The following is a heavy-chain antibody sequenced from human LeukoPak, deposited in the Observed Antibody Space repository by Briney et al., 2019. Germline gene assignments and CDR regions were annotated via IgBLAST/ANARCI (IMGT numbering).Heavy chain of an antibody. CDR1: GFTVSINS. V-gene: IGHV3-53*01. J-gene: IGHJ4*02. CDR3: ARRAGAYSHPYDY. CDR2: IYNDNT. Sequence: RPGGSLRLSCTVSGFTVSINSMSCVREAPGEGLEWVSFIYNDNTHYSDSVKGRVTISRDNSKNTLYLQMNSLRAEDTAVYYCARRAGAYSHPYDYWGQGTLVTVSS. D-gene: IGHD4/OR15-4a*01.